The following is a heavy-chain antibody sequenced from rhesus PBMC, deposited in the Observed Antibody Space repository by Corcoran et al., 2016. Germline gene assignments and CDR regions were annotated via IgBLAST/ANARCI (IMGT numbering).Heavy chain of an antibody. CDR2: INPSNGNT. CDR3: TRGLRWSEDDYGYYYTRFFDY. V-gene: IGHV1S9*01. D-gene: IGHD3S6*01. CDR1: GYTLTSYY. J-gene: IGHJ4*01. Sequence: QVQLVQSRAEVKKPGASVKLSCKAFGYTLTSYYINWVRQSPGQVLEWMGWINPSNGNTGYAQKFQGRVTMTRDTSTSTAYMELSSLRSEDTAVYYCTRGLRWSEDDYGYYYTRFFDYWGQGVLVTVSS.